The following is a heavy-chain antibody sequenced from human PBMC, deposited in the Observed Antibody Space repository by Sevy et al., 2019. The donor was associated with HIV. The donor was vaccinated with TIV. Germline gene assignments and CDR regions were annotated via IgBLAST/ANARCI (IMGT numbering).Heavy chain of an antibody. CDR3: GKDSRWGAADH. D-gene: IGHD1-26*01. CDR2: ISGSGTQI. J-gene: IGHJ1*01. CDR1: GFTFASYG. Sequence: GGSLRLSCAASGFTFASYGLIWFRHSPGKGLEWVSTISGSGTQINYADSVKGRFTISRDNSKHIVFLQMNSLRVDDTAIYYCGKDSRWGAADHWGQGTQVTVSS. V-gene: IGHV3-23*01.